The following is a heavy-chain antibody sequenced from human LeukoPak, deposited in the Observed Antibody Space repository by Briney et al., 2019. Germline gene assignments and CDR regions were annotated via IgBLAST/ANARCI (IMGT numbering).Heavy chain of an antibody. CDR3: AKGPRPGSCGYPNLEF. Sequence: GGSLRLSCAASGFTVSSNYMNWVRQAPGKGLEWVSLIYGGGNTYYADSVKGRFTISRDNSKNTLHLQMNSLTVEDTAVYYCAKGPRPGSCGYPNLEFWGQGTLVTVSS. CDR1: GFTVSSNY. CDR2: IYGGGNT. V-gene: IGHV3-53*01. D-gene: IGHD3-22*01. J-gene: IGHJ4*02.